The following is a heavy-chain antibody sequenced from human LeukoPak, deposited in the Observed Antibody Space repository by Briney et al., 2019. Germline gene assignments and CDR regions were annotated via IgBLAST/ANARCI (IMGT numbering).Heavy chain of an antibody. Sequence: SETLSLTCTVSGGSISSGGYYWSWIRQHRGKGLEWIGYIYYSGSTYYNPSLKSRVTISVDTSKNQFSLKLSSVTAADTAVYYCARAPRDGDLQTSFDYWGQGTLVTVSS. CDR3: ARAPRDGDLQTSFDY. CDR2: IYYSGST. D-gene: IGHD4-17*01. CDR1: GGSISSGGYY. J-gene: IGHJ4*02. V-gene: IGHV4-31*03.